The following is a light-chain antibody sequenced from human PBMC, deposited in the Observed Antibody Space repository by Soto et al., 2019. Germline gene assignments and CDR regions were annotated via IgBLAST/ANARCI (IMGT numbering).Light chain of an antibody. CDR1: QTIGSW. CDR3: QQYHSYWST. CDR2: DAT. Sequence: DIQMTQSPSTLSASVGDRVTITCRASQTIGSWVAWYQQKPGKAPKLVIFDATSLESWVPSRFSGSGSATECTLTISSLQPDDFATYYCQQYHSYWSTCGQGTKLEIK. V-gene: IGKV1-5*01. J-gene: IGKJ2*01.